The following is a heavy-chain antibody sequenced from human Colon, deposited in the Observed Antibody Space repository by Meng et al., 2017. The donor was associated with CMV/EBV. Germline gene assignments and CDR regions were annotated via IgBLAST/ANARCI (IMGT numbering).Heavy chain of an antibody. D-gene: IGHD4-17*01. V-gene: IGHV4-39*07. CDR3: ATDYGDYYFDR. Sequence: QLARQASGPGLVKPSETLSLTCTVSGGSISSSTYYWGWIRQTPGKGLEWIGNIYYSGYTYYNPSLKSRLTISVDTSKNQFSLKLTSVTAADTAVYYCATDYGDYYFDRWGQGTLVTVSS. CDR1: GGSISSSTYY. J-gene: IGHJ4*02. CDR2: IYYSGYT.